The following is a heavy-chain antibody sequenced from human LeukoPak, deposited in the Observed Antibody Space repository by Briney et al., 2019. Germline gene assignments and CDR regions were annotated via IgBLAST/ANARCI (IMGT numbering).Heavy chain of an antibody. J-gene: IGHJ4*02. CDR3: ARDEPIVPTATFDY. D-gene: IGHD2-2*01. Sequence: PGGSLRLSCAASGFSFSSYAMAWVRQAPGKGLEWVSSLSNSGSSLYYADSVKGRFTISRDNSKNTLYLQMNSLRAEDTAVYYCARDEPIVPTATFDYWGQGTLVAVSS. CDR1: GFSFSSYA. CDR2: LSNSGSSL. V-gene: IGHV3-23*01.